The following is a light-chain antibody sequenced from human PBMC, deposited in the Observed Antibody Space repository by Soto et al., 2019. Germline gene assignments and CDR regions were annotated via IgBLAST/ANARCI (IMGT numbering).Light chain of an antibody. CDR2: KNN. Sequence: QSVLTQPPSASGTPGQRVTISCSGSSSNFGRNYVSWYQRLPGTAPKLLIYKNNQRPSGVPDRFSGSKSGMSASLAISGLRSEDEADYFCAAWDDNLSGLFGGGTKLTVL. CDR1: SSNFGRNY. V-gene: IGLV1-47*01. J-gene: IGLJ2*01. CDR3: AAWDDNLSGL.